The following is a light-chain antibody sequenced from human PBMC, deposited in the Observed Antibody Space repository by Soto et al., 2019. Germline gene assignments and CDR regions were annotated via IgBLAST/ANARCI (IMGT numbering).Light chain of an antibody. J-gene: IGKJ2*03. V-gene: IGKV1-16*01. Sequence: DLPMAQSPSSLSASVGDKVTITCRTSQGVENYLAWFQKKPGKAPKSLIYGASSLQSGVPSRFSGSGSGTHFTFTISSLQPEDFATYYCQQYYGYPHSFGQGTKVDIK. CDR3: QQYYGYPHS. CDR2: GAS. CDR1: QGVENY.